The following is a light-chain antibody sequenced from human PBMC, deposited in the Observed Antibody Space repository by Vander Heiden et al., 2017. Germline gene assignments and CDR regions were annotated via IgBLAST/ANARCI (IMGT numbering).Light chain of an antibody. V-gene: IGLV3-1*01. Sequence: SYELTQHPSVSVSPGQAATITCAGDQMGDKYASWYQVKPGQSPVLDIYQDFKRPSGIPERVSGSHSGNTATLTIRETQTMDEADYYCQAWDSDSYVFGAGTKLTV. CDR3: QAWDSDSYV. J-gene: IGLJ1*01. CDR1: QMGDKY. CDR2: QDF.